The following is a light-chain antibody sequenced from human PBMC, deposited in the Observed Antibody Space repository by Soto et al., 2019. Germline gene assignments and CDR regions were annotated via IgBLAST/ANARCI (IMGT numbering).Light chain of an antibody. V-gene: IGLV8-61*01. Sequence: QTVVTQEPSFSVSPGGTVTLTCGLTSGPVSTTYYPSWYQQTPGQAPRTLIYSTNIRSSGVPDRFSGSILGNKAALTITGAQADDESDYHCMLYMGGGLVVFGGGTKLTVI. J-gene: IGLJ2*01. CDR2: STN. CDR3: MLYMGGGLVV. CDR1: SGPVSTTYY.